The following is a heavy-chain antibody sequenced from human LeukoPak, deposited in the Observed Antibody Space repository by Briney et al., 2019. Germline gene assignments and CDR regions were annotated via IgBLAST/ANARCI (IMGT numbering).Heavy chain of an antibody. V-gene: IGHV1-18*01. J-gene: IGHJ4*02. CDR1: GYSFTNYG. Sequence: ASVKVPCKASGYSFTNYGITWVRQAPGQGLEWMGWISPYNDNSNYAQKFQGRVTMTTDTSTSTAYMELRSLRSYDTAVYYRAPNPTPFGELNQFGAHWGQGTLVPVSS. CDR3: APNPTPFGELNQFGAH. D-gene: IGHD3-10*01. CDR2: ISPYNDNS.